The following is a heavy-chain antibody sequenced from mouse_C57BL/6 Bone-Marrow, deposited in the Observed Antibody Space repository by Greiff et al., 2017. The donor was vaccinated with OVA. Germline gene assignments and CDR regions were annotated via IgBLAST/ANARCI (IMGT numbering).Heavy chain of an antibody. CDR3: ARGSSGYGYYAMYY. CDR1: GYTFTDYY. D-gene: IGHD3-2*02. Sequence: QVQLQQSGAELVRPGASVKLSCKASGYTFTDYYINWVKQRPGQGLEWIARIYPGSGNPNYNEKFKGKATLTAEKSSSTASMQISSLTSEDAAVYYCARGSSGYGYYAMYYGDRGTAVTVSS. CDR2: IYPGSGNP. V-gene: IGHV1-76*01. J-gene: IGHJ4*01.